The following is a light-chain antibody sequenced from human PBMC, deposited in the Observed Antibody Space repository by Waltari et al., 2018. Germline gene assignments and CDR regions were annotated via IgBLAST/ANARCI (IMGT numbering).Light chain of an antibody. CDR1: QSLTKRY. J-gene: IGKJ2*01. Sequence: EGVLTQSPDTLSLSPGERATLSCRASQSLTKRYLAWYQQKPGQAPRLLIYCASSMAAGIPYRFSGSGSGTDFTLTISRLEPEDFAVYYWQQYGSSIMYTFGQGTKLEIK. CDR2: CAS. V-gene: IGKV3-20*01. CDR3: QQYGSSIMYT.